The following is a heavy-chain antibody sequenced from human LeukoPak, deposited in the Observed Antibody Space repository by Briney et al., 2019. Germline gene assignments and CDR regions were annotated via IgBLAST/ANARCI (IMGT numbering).Heavy chain of an antibody. CDR2: IYHSGST. D-gene: IGHD3-22*01. J-gene: IGHJ3*02. Sequence: SGTLSVTCAVSGGSISSSNWWSWVRQPPGKGLEWIGEIYHSGSTNYNPSLKSRVTISVDKSKNQFSLKLSSVTAADTAVYYCARDLTYYYDSSDFDAFDIWGQGTMVTVSS. CDR1: GGSISSSNW. CDR3: ARDLTYYYDSSDFDAFDI. V-gene: IGHV4-4*02.